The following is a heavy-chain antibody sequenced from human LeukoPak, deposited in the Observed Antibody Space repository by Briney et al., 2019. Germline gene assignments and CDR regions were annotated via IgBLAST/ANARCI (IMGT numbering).Heavy chain of an antibody. J-gene: IGHJ6*02. V-gene: IGHV1-2*02. CDR1: GYTFTGYY. CDR2: INPNSGGT. D-gene: IGHD6-13*01. Sequence: ASVKVSCKASGYTFTGYYMHWVRPAPGQGLEWMGWINPNSGGTNYAQKFQGRVTMTRDTSISTAYMELSRLRSDDTAVYYCARQDLAAAGGYGMDVWGQGTTVTVSS. CDR3: ARQDLAAAGGYGMDV.